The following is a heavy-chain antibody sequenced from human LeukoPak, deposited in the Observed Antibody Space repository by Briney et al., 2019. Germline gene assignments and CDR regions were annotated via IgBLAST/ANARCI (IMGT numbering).Heavy chain of an antibody. CDR1: GFTFSSYW. V-gene: IGHV3-74*01. CDR3: AGSLASNWFDP. Sequence: GGSLRLSCAASGFTFSSYWMHWVRQVPGKGPVWVSRINSDGSSTSYADSVKGRFTISRDNAKNTLYLQMNSLRAGDTAVYSCAGSLASNWFDPWGQGTLVTVSS. J-gene: IGHJ5*02. D-gene: IGHD1-1*01. CDR2: INSDGSST.